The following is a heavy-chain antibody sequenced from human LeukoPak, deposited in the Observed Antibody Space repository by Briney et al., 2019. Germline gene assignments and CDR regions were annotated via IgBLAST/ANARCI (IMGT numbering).Heavy chain of an antibody. V-gene: IGHV3-53*01. CDR2: IYGGGNT. Sequence: PSETLSLTCTVSGGSITNYYWSWVRQAPGKGLEWVSVIYGGGNTYYADSVKGRFTIYRDNSKNTLYLQINSLRAEDTAVYYCARDIGVGTVGLDFWGQGTLVTVSS. D-gene: IGHD3-3*01. CDR3: ARDIGVGTVGLDF. CDR1: GGSITNYY. J-gene: IGHJ4*02.